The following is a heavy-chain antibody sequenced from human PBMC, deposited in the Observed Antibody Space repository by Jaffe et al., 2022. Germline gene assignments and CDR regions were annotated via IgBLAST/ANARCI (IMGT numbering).Heavy chain of an antibody. Sequence: QMQLVQSGPEVKKPGTSVKVSCKASGFTFTSSAVQWVRQARGQRLEWIGWIVVGSGNTNYAQKFQERVTITRDMSTSTAYMELSSLRSEDTAVYYCAADREHDYGDYGDDAFDIWGQGTMVTVSS. CDR2: IVVGSGNT. V-gene: IGHV1-58*01. CDR1: GFTFTSSA. D-gene: IGHD4-17*01. CDR3: AADREHDYGDYGDDAFDI. J-gene: IGHJ3*02.